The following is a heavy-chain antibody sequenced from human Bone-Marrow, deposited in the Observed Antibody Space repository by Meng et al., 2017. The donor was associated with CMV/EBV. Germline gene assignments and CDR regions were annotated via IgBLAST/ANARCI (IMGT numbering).Heavy chain of an antibody. V-gene: IGHV1-2*02. Sequence: ASVKVSCKASGYTFTGYYMHWVRQAPGQGLEWMGWINPNSGGTNYAQKFQGKVTMTRDTSISTAYMELSRLRSDDTAVYYCARAWEPWGGYFDYWGQGTLVTVSS. J-gene: IGHJ4*02. D-gene: IGHD1-26*01. CDR3: ARAWEPWGGYFDY. CDR1: GYTFTGYY. CDR2: INPNSGGT.